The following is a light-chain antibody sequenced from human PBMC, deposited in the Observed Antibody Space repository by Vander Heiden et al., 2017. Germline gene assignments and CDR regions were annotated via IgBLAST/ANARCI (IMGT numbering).Light chain of an antibody. J-gene: IGLJ2*01. V-gene: IGLV2-23*02. CDR2: EVT. CDR3: CSYAGSGTVV. Sequence: QSGLTQPASVSGSMGQTVTISCTGTSRNIGGYKFVSWYQRHPGTAPRLIIFEVTKRPSGVSTRFSGSKSGNTASLTISGLQAEDEADYFCCSYAGSGTVVFGGGTKTTVL. CDR1: SRNIGGYKF.